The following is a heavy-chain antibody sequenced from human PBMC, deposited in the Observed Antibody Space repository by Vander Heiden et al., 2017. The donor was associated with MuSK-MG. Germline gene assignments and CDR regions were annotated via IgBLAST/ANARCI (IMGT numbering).Heavy chain of an antibody. CDR2: IYWNDDK. D-gene: IGHD4-17*01. J-gene: IGHJ4*02. CDR1: AFSLSTSGVG. V-gene: IGHV2-5*01. Sequence: QLTLNESGPTLAKPTQTLTLTCTFSAFSLSTSGVGGGGNRQAPGQALEWIALIYWNDDKRYSPALKSRLTITKDTSKNQVVLTMTKMDTVETATYYYAHRAYGDSPFYFDYWGQGTLVTVSS. CDR3: AHRAYGDSPFYFDY.